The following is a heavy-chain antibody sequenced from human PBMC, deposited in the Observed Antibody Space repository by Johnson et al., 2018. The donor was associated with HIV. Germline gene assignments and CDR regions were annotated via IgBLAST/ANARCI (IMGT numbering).Heavy chain of an antibody. CDR1: GFPFSTYA. Sequence: QVQLVESGGGVVQPGRSLRLSCAASGFPFSTYAMHWVRQAPGKGLEWVSVISYDGSDKYYADSVKGRFTISRDNSRNTLYVHMNSLRAEDTAVYYCARGKAWIQRWDDAFGIWGQGTMVTVSS. CDR2: ISYDGSDK. J-gene: IGHJ3*02. D-gene: IGHD5-18*01. CDR3: ARGKAWIQRWDDAFGI. V-gene: IGHV3-30-3*01.